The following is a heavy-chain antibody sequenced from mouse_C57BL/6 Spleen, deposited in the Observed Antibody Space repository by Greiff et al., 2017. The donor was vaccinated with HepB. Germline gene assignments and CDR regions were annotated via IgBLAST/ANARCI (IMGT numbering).Heavy chain of an antibody. CDR3: ARGYYDSYAMDY. J-gene: IGHJ4*01. Sequence: VQLKQSGAELVKPGASVKISCKASGYAFSSYWMNWVKQRPGKGLEWIGQIYPGDGDTNYNGKFKGKATLTADKSSSTAYMQLSSLTSEDSAVYFCARGYYDSYAMDYWGQGTSVTVSS. D-gene: IGHD1-1*02. CDR1: GYAFSSYW. V-gene: IGHV1-80*01. CDR2: IYPGDGDT.